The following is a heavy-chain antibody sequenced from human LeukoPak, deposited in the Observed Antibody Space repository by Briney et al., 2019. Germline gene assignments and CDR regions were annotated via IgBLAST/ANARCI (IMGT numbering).Heavy chain of an antibody. D-gene: IGHD3-10*01. J-gene: IGHJ4*02. CDR3: AREYYSLSY. Sequence: GGSLRLSCAASGFTFSSYEMNWVRPAPGKGLEWVSYISSSGSTIYYADSVKGRFTISRDNAKNSLYLQMNSLRAEDTAVYYCAREYYSLSYWGQGTLVTVSS. CDR1: GFTFSSYE. V-gene: IGHV3-48*03. CDR2: ISSSGSTI.